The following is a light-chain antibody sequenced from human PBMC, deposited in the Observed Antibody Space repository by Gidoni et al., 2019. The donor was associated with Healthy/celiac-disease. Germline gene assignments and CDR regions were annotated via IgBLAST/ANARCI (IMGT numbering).Light chain of an antibody. J-gene: IGKJ4*01. Sequence: AIQMTQSPSSLSAVGDRVTITCRASQGIRNDLGWYQQKPGKAPKLLIYAASSLQSGVPSRFSGSGSGTDFTLTISSLQPEDFATYYCLQDYNYPLTFXGXTKVEIK. CDR2: AAS. CDR1: QGIRND. V-gene: IGKV1-6*01. CDR3: LQDYNYPLT.